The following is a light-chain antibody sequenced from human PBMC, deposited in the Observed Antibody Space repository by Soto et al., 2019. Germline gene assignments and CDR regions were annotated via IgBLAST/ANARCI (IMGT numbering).Light chain of an antibody. CDR3: QERSNWYT. V-gene: IGKV3-11*01. J-gene: IGKJ2*01. CDR2: GAS. CDR1: QSVSSF. Sequence: EIVLTQSPATLSLSPGERATLSCRASQSVSSFLAWYQQKPGQAPRLLIYGASNRATGIPARFSGSGSGTDFTLTISSLEPEDFEVYYCQERSNWYTFGQGTKLEIK.